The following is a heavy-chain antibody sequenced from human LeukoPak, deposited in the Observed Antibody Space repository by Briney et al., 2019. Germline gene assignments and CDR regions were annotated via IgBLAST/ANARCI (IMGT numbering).Heavy chain of an antibody. CDR2: ISSSSSYI. CDR3: ARDRSASIAVVTAEIDY. V-gene: IGHV3-21*01. D-gene: IGHD6-19*01. Sequence: GGSLRLSCAASGFTFSTYSMNWVRQAPGKGLELVSSISSSSSYIYYAASVKGRFTISRDNAKDSLYLQMNGLRAEDTAVYYCARDRSASIAVVTAEIDYWGQGTLVTVSS. J-gene: IGHJ4*02. CDR1: GFTFSTYS.